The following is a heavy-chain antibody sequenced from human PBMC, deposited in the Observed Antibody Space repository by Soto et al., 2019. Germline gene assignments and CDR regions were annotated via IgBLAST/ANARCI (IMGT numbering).Heavy chain of an antibody. CDR3: AIDRLLGRFGESSFDI. Sequence: EVQLVESGGGLVQPGRSLRLSCAASGFTFDDYAMHWVRQVPGKGLEWVSGISWNTFTIGYADSVKGRFTISRDNAKNSLFLLMHSLRPEDTALYYCAIDRLLGRFGESSFDIWGQGTMVTVSS. D-gene: IGHD3-10*01. CDR2: ISWNTFTI. CDR1: GFTFDDYA. V-gene: IGHV3-9*01. J-gene: IGHJ3*02.